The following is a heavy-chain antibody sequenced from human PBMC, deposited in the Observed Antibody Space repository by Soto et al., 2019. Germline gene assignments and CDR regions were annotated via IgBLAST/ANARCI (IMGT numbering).Heavy chain of an antibody. CDR1: GFTVSRNY. V-gene: IGHV3-53*01. D-gene: IGHD6-6*01. CDR3: TGAGETWSSSSHEVGDY. J-gene: IGHJ4*02. Sequence: GGSLRLSCAASGFTVSRNYMNWVRQAPGKGLEWVSVIYTGGTTYYADSVKGRFTISRGNSKNTLYLQMSRLRAEDTAVYYCTGAGETWSSSSHEVGDYWGQGTQVTVSS. CDR2: IYTGGTT.